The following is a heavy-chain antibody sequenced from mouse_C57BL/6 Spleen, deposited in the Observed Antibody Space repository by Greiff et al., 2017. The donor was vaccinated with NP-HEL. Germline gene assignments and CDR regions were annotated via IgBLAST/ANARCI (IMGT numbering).Heavy chain of an antibody. CDR2: VNPSSGYT. J-gene: IGHJ3*01. D-gene: IGHD2-2*01. Sequence: QVQLKESGAELARPGASVKMSCKASGYTFTSYTMHWVKQRPGQGLEWIGYVNPSSGYTKYNQKFKDKATLTADKSSSTAYMQLSSLTSEDSAVYYCARSGGYDFLIAYWGQGTLVTVSA. CDR1: GYTFTSYT. CDR3: ARSGGYDFLIAY. V-gene: IGHV1-4*01.